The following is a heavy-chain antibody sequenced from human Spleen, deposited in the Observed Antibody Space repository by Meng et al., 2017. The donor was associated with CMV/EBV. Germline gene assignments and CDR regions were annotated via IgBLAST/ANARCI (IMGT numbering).Heavy chain of an antibody. CDR2: IYYSGST. J-gene: IGHJ4*02. CDR1: GGSISSSHW. Sequence: AGSGGSISSSHWWSWVRQPPGKGLEWIGEIYYSGSTNYNPSLKSRVTISVDRSKNQFSLKLNSVTAADTAMYYCARVDYYDSSGCFYWGQGTLVTVSS. V-gene: IGHV4-4*02. CDR3: ARVDYYDSSGCFY. D-gene: IGHD3-22*01.